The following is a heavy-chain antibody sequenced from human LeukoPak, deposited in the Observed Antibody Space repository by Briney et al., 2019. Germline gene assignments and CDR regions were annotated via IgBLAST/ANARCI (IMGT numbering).Heavy chain of an antibody. V-gene: IGHV4-30-2*01. CDR3: ARDRSCDY. CDR1: GGSISSGGYY. Sequence: PSETLSLTCTVSGGSISSGGYYWSWIRQPPGKGLEWIGYIYHSGSTYYNPSLKSRVTISVDRSKNQFSLELSSVTAADTAVYYCARDRSCDYWGQGTLVTVSS. J-gene: IGHJ4*02. CDR2: IYHSGST. D-gene: IGHD6-13*01.